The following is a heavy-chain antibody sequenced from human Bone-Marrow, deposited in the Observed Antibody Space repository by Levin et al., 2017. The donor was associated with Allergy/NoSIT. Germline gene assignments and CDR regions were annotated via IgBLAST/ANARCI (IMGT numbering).Heavy chain of an antibody. D-gene: IGHD6-19*01. CDR2: ISYDGSNK. V-gene: IGHV3-30*03. CDR1: GFTFSSYG. Sequence: SCAASGFTFSSYGMHWVRQAPGKGLEWVAVISYDGSNKYYADSVKGRFTISRDNSKNTLYLQMNSLRAEDTAVYYCARWGDRPSPLAVADITRTPIDAFDIWGQGTMVTVSS. J-gene: IGHJ3*02. CDR3: ARWGDRPSPLAVADITRTPIDAFDI.